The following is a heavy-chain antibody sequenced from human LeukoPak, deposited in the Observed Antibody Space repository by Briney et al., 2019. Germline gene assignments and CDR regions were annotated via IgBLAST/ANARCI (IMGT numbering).Heavy chain of an antibody. CDR1: GGSISSYH. V-gene: IGHV4-59*01. CDR3: ARTNYYDSSGYGGHTKYFDY. Sequence: SETLSLTCTVSGGSISSYHWSWIRQSPGKGLEWIGYIYYSGSTNYNPSLKSRVTISVDTSKKQFSLKLTSVTAADTAVYYCARTNYYDSSGYGGHTKYFDYWGQGTLVIVSS. J-gene: IGHJ4*02. CDR2: IYYSGST. D-gene: IGHD3-22*01.